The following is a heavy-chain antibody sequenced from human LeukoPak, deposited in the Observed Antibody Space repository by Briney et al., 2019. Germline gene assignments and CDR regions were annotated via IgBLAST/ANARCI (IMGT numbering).Heavy chain of an antibody. CDR3: AKDRFQGSSLARSGAFDI. CDR1: GFTFDDYA. V-gene: IGHV3-9*03. Sequence: GGSLRLSCAASGFTFDDYAMHWVRQAPGKGLVWVSGISWNSGSIGYADSVKGRFTISRDNAKNSLYLQMNSLRAEDMALYYCAKDRFQGSSLARSGAFDIWGQGTMVTVSS. CDR2: ISWNSGSI. J-gene: IGHJ3*02. D-gene: IGHD6-6*01.